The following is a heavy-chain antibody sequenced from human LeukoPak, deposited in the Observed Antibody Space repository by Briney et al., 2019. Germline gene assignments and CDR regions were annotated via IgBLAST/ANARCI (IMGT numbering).Heavy chain of an antibody. J-gene: IGHJ3*02. Sequence: GGSLRLSCAASGFTFSSYDMHWVRQATGKGLEWVSAIGTAGDTYYPGSVKGRFTISRENAKNSLYLQMNSLRSEDTAVYYCARVRLSGDTAMARANDAFDIWGQGTMVTVSS. D-gene: IGHD5-18*01. CDR1: GFTFSSYD. V-gene: IGHV3-13*01. CDR2: IGTAGDT. CDR3: ARVRLSGDTAMARANDAFDI.